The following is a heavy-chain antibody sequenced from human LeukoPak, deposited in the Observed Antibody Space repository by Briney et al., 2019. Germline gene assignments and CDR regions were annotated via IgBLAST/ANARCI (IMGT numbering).Heavy chain of an antibody. V-gene: IGHV3-53*01. J-gene: IGHJ3*02. CDR1: GFTVSSNY. CDR2: IYSGGST. D-gene: IGHD4-17*01. CDR3: AKNLFGDLYAFDI. Sequence: GGSLRLSCAASGFTVSSNYMSWVRQAPGKGLEWVSVIYSGGSTYYADSVKGRFTISRDNSKNTLYLQMNSLRAEDTAVYYCAKNLFGDLYAFDIWGQGTMVTVSS.